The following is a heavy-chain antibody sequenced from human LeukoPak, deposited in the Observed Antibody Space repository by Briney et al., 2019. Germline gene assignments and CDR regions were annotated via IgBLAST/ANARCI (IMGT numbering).Heavy chain of an antibody. CDR2: ISGSGTTK. V-gene: IGHV3-48*03. D-gene: IGHD2-2*01. CDR3: VRDGRGYCGSTSCRPFDY. Sequence: GGSLRLSCAASGFTFSAYEMNWVRQAPGKGLESVSYISGSGTTKSYADSVKGRFTISRDNAKNLVFLQMNSLRVEDTAVYYCVRDGRGYCGSTSCRPFDYWGQGILVTVFS. J-gene: IGHJ4*02. CDR1: GFTFSAYE.